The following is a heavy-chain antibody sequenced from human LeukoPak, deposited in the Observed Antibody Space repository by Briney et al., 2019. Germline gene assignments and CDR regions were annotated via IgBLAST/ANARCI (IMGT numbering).Heavy chain of an antibody. Sequence: GGSLRLSCAASGLTFSSYAMSWVRQAPGKGLDWVLSLSVGGASTYYADSVKGRFTISRDNSKNTLYLQMNSLRAEDTAVYYCAKAGGGMATMGTLGAFDIWGQGTVVSVSS. CDR2: LSVGGAST. CDR1: GLTFSSYA. V-gene: IGHV3-23*01. J-gene: IGHJ3*02. CDR3: AKAGGGMATMGTLGAFDI. D-gene: IGHD5-24*01.